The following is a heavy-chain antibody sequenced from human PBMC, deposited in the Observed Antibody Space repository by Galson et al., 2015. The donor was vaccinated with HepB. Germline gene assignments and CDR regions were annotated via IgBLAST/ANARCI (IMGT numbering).Heavy chain of an antibody. J-gene: IGHJ4*02. CDR2: INGGSRNI. D-gene: IGHD5-12*01. Sequence: SLRLSCAASGFTFSTYSMNWVRQAPGKGLEWVSYINGGSRNILYADSVKGRFTVSRDNAKNSLYLQMSSLRAEDTAVYYCARDGTTGYSGYDFDHWGQGTLVTVSS. CDR1: GFTFSTYS. V-gene: IGHV3-48*01. CDR3: ARDGTTGYSGYDFDH.